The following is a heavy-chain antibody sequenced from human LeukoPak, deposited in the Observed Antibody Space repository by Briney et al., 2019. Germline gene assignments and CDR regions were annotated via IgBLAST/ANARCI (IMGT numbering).Heavy chain of an antibody. Sequence: GGSLRLSCAASGFTFSTYWMHWVRQAPGKGLVWVSRINSDGSSTSYADSVKGRFTISRANAKNTLYLQMNSLRGEGTAVYYCARDPPEWELPQDYWGGGTLVAVSS. CDR2: INSDGSST. V-gene: IGHV3-74*01. D-gene: IGHD1-26*01. CDR3: ARDPPEWELPQDY. J-gene: IGHJ4*02. CDR1: GFTFSTYW.